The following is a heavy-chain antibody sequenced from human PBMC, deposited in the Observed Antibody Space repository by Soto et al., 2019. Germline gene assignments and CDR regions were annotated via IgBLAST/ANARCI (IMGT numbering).Heavy chain of an antibody. CDR2: VNAKSGGT. CDR1: GYTFTDYY. D-gene: IGHD1-26*01. CDR3: EREQRTTGYSGKWFDFED. Sequence: SVKVSCKTSGYTFTDYYLHWVRQAPGQGLEWMGWVNAKSGGTNYAQKFRVRVSLTRDTSLNTAYLDLNRLSSDDTAVYYCEREQRTTGYSGKWFDFEDWGSVTLGTV. V-gene: IGHV1-2*02. J-gene: IGHJ4*02.